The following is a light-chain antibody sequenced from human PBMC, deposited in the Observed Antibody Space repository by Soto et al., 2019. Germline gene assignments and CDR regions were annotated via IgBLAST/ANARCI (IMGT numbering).Light chain of an antibody. J-gene: IGKJ2*01. CDR3: QQYHTYSGT. CDR2: KAS. V-gene: IGKV1-5*03. Sequence: DIQMTQSPSTLSASVGDRVTITCRASQSISTWLAWYQQKPGKAPKLLIYKASSLQSGVPSRFSGSGSGTEFTLTISSLQPDDFATYYCQQYHTYSGTFGQGTKLEIK. CDR1: QSISTW.